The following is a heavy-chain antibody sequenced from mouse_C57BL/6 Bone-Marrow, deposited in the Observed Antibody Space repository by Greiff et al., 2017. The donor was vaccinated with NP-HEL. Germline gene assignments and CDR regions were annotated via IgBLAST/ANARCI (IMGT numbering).Heavy chain of an antibody. Sequence: QVQLQQPGAELVKPGASVKMSCKASGYTFTSYWITWVKQRPGQGLEWIGDIYPGSGSTNYNEKFKSKATLTVDTSSSTAYMQLSSLTSEDSAVYYCARITTVEDWFAYWGQGTLVTVSA. V-gene: IGHV1-55*01. CDR1: GYTFTSYW. D-gene: IGHD1-1*01. CDR2: IYPGSGST. J-gene: IGHJ3*01. CDR3: ARITTVEDWFAY.